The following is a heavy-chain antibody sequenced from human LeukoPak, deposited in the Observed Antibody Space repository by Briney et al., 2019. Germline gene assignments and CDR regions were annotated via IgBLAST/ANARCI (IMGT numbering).Heavy chain of an antibody. D-gene: IGHD3-9*01. CDR1: GGSISSGSYY. Sequence: SETLSLTCTVSGGSISSGSYYWSWIRQPAGKGLEWIGRIYTSGSTNYNPSLRSRVTISVDTSKNQFSLKLSSVTAADTAVYYCARVTYDILTRYYYYYMDVWGKGTTVTISS. J-gene: IGHJ6*03. CDR2: IYTSGST. V-gene: IGHV4-61*02. CDR3: ARVTYDILTRYYYYYMDV.